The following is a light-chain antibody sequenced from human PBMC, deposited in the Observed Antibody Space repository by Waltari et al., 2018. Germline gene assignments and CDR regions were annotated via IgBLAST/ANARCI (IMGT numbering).Light chain of an antibody. J-gene: IGKJ1*01. CDR3: QQYHTYKM. Sequence: DIQMTQSPSTLSASIGDRVTITCRASQSIIVRLAWYQQKPGKAPKLLICDASSLEYGVPSRFSGSGYGTEFTLTISSLQPDDSATYYCQQYHTYKMFGQGTKVEI. V-gene: IGKV1-5*01. CDR2: DAS. CDR1: QSIIVR.